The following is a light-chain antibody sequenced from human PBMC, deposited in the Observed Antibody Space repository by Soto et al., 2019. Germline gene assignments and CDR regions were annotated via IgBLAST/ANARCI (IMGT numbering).Light chain of an antibody. CDR1: QYVSSK. J-gene: IGKJ1*01. Sequence: EIVMTLSPGTLSVSPGERATLSCRASQYVSSKLAWYQQKPGQAPRLLIYGASTRATGIPARFSGSGSGTEFTLTISSLQSEDFAVYYCQQYNNWPPWTFGQGTKVDIK. V-gene: IGKV3-15*01. CDR2: GAS. CDR3: QQYNNWPPWT.